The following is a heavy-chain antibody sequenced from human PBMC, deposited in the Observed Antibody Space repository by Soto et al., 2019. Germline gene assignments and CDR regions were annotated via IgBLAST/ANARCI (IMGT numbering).Heavy chain of an antibody. Sequence: VQLVESGGGVVQPGRSLRLSCAASGFTFSDYAMHWVRQAPGKGLEWVAVVSHDGRNTHYADYVKGRFTISSDSSKYTVSLEMSSLSAEDNAVSYCAKGGWQWLVTSDFNYWGQGALVTVSS. J-gene: IGHJ4*02. CDR2: VSHDGRNT. V-gene: IGHV3-30*18. CDR1: GFTFSDYA. D-gene: IGHD6-19*01. CDR3: AKGGWQWLVTSDFNY.